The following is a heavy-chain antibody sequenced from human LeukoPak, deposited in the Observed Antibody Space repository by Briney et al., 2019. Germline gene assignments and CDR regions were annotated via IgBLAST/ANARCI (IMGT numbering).Heavy chain of an antibody. CDR1: GFTFSSSD. CDR3: ARDTTGPYGDAFDI. J-gene: IGHJ3*02. D-gene: IGHD1-14*01. Sequence: GGSLRLSCAASGFTFSSSDMHWVRHATGKGLEWVSAIGPTGDTYYPGSVKGRFTISRENARNSLYLQMNSLRAGDTAVYYCARDTTGPYGDAFDIWGQGTMVTVSS. V-gene: IGHV3-13*01. CDR2: IGPTGDT.